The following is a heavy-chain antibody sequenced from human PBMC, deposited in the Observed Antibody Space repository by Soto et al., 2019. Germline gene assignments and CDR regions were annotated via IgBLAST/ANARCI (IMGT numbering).Heavy chain of an antibody. D-gene: IGHD6-13*01. J-gene: IGHJ3*02. CDR1: GFTFSSYW. CDR3: ARESSSSWYPDAFDI. CDR2: INSDGSST. Sequence: GGSLRLSCAASGFTFSSYWMHWVRQAPGKGLVWVSRINSDGSSTSYADSVKGRFTISRDNAKNTLYLQMNSLRAEDTAVYYCARESSSSWYPDAFDIWGQGTMVTVSS. V-gene: IGHV3-74*01.